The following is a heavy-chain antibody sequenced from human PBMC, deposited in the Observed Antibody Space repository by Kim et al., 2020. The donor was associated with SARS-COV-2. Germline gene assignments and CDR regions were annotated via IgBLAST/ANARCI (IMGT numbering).Heavy chain of an antibody. CDR1: GFTFSSYS. Sequence: GGSLRLSCAASGFTFSSYSMNWVRQAPGKGLEWVSSISSSSSYIYYADSVKGRFTISRDNAKNSLYLQMNSLRAEDTAVYYCARVNPMGRWLQPEGYWGQGTLVTVSS. D-gene: IGHD5-12*01. CDR2: ISSSSSYI. CDR3: ARVNPMGRWLQPEGY. J-gene: IGHJ4*02. V-gene: IGHV3-21*01.